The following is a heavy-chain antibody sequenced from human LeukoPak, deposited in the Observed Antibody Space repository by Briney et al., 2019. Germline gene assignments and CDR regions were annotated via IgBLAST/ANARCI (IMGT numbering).Heavy chain of an antibody. CDR2: IYYSGST. D-gene: IGHD4-11*01. CDR1: GGSISSYY. V-gene: IGHV4-59*01. J-gene: IGHJ4*02. Sequence: SETLSLTCTVSGGSISSYYWSWIQQPPGKGLEWIGYIYYSGSTNYNPSLKSRVTISVDTSKNQFSLKLSSVTAADTAVYYCARSTVTTPGLLDYWGQGTLVTVSS. CDR3: ARSTVTTPGLLDY.